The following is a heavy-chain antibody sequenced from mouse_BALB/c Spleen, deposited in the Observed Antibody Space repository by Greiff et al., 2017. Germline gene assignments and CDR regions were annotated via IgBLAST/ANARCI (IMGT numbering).Heavy chain of an antibody. D-gene: IGHD2-4*01. V-gene: IGHV1-67*01. CDR3: AREGTMITTGRAWLAY. Sequence: QVQLQQSGPELVRPGVSVKISCKGSSYTFTDYAMHWVKQSHAKSLEWIGVISTYYGNTNYNQKFKGKATMTVDKSSSTAYMELARLTSEDSAVYYCAREGTMITTGRAWLAYWGQGTLVTVSA. CDR2: ISTYYGNT. CDR1: SYTFTDYA. J-gene: IGHJ3*01.